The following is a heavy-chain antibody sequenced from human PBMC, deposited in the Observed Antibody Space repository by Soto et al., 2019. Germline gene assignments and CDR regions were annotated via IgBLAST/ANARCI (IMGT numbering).Heavy chain of an antibody. V-gene: IGHV1-18*01. J-gene: IGHJ5*02. Sequence: SVKVSCKASGYTFTSYGISWVRQAPGQGLEWMGWISAYNGNTNYAQKLQGRVTMTTDTSTSTAYMELRSLRSDDTAVYYCAGAGIVVVPANRKDNWFDPWGQGTLVTVSS. CDR2: ISAYNGNT. CDR3: AGAGIVVVPANRKDNWFDP. D-gene: IGHD2-2*01. CDR1: GYTFTSYG.